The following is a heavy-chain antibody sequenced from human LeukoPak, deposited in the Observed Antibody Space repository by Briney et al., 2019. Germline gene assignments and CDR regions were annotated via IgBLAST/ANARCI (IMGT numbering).Heavy chain of an antibody. J-gene: IGHJ4*02. D-gene: IGHD3-22*01. CDR2: LWHDGSLQ. V-gene: IGHV3-33*06. Sequence: GGSLRLSCAASGFTVTSCGIHWVRQAPGKGLEWVSLLWHDGSLQYYADSVEGRFTVSRDTSKNTVYLQMDDLRAEDTAVYYCAKGTYGRSGDYRTYFDTWGQGTLVIVSS. CDR1: GFTVTSCG. CDR3: AKGTYGRSGDYRTYFDT.